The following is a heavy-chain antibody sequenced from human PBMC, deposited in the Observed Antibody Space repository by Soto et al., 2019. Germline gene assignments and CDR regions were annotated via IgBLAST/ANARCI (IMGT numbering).Heavy chain of an antibody. CDR3: ANQPILRGGAFDI. CDR2: ISGSGGST. CDR1: GFTFSSYA. Sequence: GRSLRLSCAASGFTFSSYAMSWVRQAPGKGLEWVSAISGSGGSTYYADSVKGRFTISRDNSKNTLYLQMNSLRAEDTAVYYCANQPILRGGAFDIWGQGTMVTVSS. J-gene: IGHJ3*02. D-gene: IGHD1-26*01. V-gene: IGHV3-23*01.